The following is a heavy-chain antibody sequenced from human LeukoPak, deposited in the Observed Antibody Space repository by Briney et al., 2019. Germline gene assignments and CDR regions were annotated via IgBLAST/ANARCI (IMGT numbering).Heavy chain of an antibody. D-gene: IGHD2-2*01. CDR1: GYSFTSYW. Sequence: GESLKISCKGSGYSFTSYWIGWVRQMPGKGLEWMGIIYPGDSDTRYSPSFQGQVTISADKSISTAYLQWSSLKASDTATYYCARHQLLAPAANYYYYYYMDVWGKGTTVTVSS. J-gene: IGHJ6*03. V-gene: IGHV5-51*01. CDR2: IYPGDSDT. CDR3: ARHQLLAPAANYYYYYYMDV.